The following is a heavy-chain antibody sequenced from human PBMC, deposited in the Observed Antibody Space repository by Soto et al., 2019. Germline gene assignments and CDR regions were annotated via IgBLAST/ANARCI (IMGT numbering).Heavy chain of an antibody. CDR1: GFTFSNYD. Sequence: EVQLVESGGGLVQPGGSLRLSCAASGFTFSNYDMHWVRQGTGKGLEWVSAIGTAGDTYYPGSVKCRFTISRENAKNSLSRQMNRLRAGDTAVCYCARVWGSGSYGSTYGMDVWGQGTTVTVSS. CDR3: ARVWGSGSYGSTYGMDV. CDR2: IGTAGDT. D-gene: IGHD3-10*01. J-gene: IGHJ6*02. V-gene: IGHV3-13*01.